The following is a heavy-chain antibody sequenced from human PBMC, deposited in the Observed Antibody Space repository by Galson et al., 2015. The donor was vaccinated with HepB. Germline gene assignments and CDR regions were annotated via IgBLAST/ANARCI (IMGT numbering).Heavy chain of an antibody. CDR1: GFTFSNFA. V-gene: IGHV3-23*01. J-gene: IGHJ4*02. CDR2: ISGSGGDT. Sequence: SLRLSCAVSGFTFSNFAMTWVRQAPGKGLEWVSTISGSGGDTYYADSVKGRFTLSRDNSKNTLYLQMNSLRAEDTAVYYCAKVNGSSGSCLYYFDAWGQGALVTVSS. D-gene: IGHD6-19*01. CDR3: AKVNGSSGSCLYYFDA.